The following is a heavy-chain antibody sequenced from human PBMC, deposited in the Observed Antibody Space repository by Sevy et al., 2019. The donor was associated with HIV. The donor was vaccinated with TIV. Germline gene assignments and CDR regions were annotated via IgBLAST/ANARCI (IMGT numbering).Heavy chain of an antibody. CDR1: GFTFSSYD. Sequence: GGSLRLSCVAAGFTFSSYDMHWVRQVTGKGLEWISGVGPAGDQFYPGSVKGRFTISRENAKNSFYLQMNILGAGDTAVYYCARSGGYSDYGMDVWGQGTTVTVSS. D-gene: IGHD5-12*01. V-gene: IGHV3-13*05. CDR3: ARSGGYSDYGMDV. J-gene: IGHJ6*02. CDR2: VGPAGDQ.